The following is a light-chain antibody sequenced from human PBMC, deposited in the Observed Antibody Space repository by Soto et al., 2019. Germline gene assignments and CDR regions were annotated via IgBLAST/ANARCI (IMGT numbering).Light chain of an antibody. V-gene: IGKV3-20*01. CDR3: QQYGSSPLFT. CDR2: GAS. CDR1: QSVSSSH. Sequence: EIELTQSPGTLSLSPGERATLSCRASQSVSSSHLAWYQQKPSPAPRLLIYGASISATGIPDRFSGSGSGTEFTLTISSLEPEDFAVYYCQQYGSSPLFTFGPGTKVDIK. J-gene: IGKJ3*01.